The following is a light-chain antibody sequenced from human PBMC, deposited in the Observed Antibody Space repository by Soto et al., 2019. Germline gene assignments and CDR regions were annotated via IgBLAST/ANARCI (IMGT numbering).Light chain of an antibody. CDR3: QQRRNWPLRFT. Sequence: EIVLTQSPATLSLSPGERATLSCRASQSVSSYLAWYQQKPGQAPRLLIYDASNRATGIPARFSGSGSGTDFTLTISSLEPEDFAVYYCQQRRNWPLRFTFGPGTKVDIK. CDR1: QSVSSY. J-gene: IGKJ3*01. CDR2: DAS. V-gene: IGKV3-11*01.